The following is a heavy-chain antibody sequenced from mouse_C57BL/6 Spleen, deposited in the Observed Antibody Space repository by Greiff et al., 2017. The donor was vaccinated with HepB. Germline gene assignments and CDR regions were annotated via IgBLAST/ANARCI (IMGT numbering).Heavy chain of an antibody. D-gene: IGHD1-1*01. CDR1: GYTFTSYW. CDR2: IDPSDSYT. CDR3: ARNYGSGRYAMDY. V-gene: IGHV1-50*01. Sequence: QVQLQQPGAELVKPGASVKLSCKASGYTFTSYWMQWVKQRPGQGLEWIGEIDPSDSYTNYNQKFKGKATLTVDISSSTAYMQLSSLTYEDSAVYYCARNYGSGRYAMDYWGQGTSVTVAS. J-gene: IGHJ4*01.